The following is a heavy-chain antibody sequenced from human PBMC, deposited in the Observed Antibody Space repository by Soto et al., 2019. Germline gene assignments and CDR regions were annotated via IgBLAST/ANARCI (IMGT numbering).Heavy chain of an antibody. J-gene: IGHJ6*02. CDR3: ARDRVEQWLVRGYYYGMDV. CDR2: IIPIFGTA. D-gene: IGHD6-19*01. CDR1: AGTFSSYA. Sequence: GASVKVSCKASAGTFSSYAISWVRQAPGQGLEWMGGIIPIFGTANYAQKFQGRVTITADESTSTAYMELSSLRSEDTAVYYCARDRVEQWLVRGYYYGMDVWGQGTTVTSP. V-gene: IGHV1-69*13.